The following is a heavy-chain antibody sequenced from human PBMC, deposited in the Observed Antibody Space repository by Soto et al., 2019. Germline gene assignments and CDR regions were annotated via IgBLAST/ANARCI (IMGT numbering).Heavy chain of an antibody. J-gene: IGHJ4*02. CDR2: IRSQTDGGTT. Sequence: EVQLVESGGGLVKPGGSLRLSCAASGFTFTNAWMNWVRQAPGKGLEWLGRIRSQTDGGTTDYAAPVKGRFTFSRDDLNNTLYLQMNSLKPVDTAVYYCTTSVRVPAAFDFWGQGTLVTVSS. V-gene: IGHV3-15*01. CDR3: TTSVRVPAAFDF. CDR1: GFTFTNAW. D-gene: IGHD2-2*01.